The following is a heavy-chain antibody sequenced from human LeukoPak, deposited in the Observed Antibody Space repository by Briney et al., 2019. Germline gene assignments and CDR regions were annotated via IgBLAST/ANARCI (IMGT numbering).Heavy chain of an antibody. CDR1: GFPFSSYA. CDR2: ISGSGGST. V-gene: IGHV3-23*01. CDR3: AKFAYQLLSYRDY. Sequence: GGSLRLSCAASGFPFSSYAMSWVRQAPGKGLGWVSAISGSGGSTYYADSVKGRFTISRDNSKNTLYLQMNSLRAEDTAVYYCAKFAYQLLSYRDYWGQGTLVTVSS. D-gene: IGHD2-2*01. J-gene: IGHJ4*02.